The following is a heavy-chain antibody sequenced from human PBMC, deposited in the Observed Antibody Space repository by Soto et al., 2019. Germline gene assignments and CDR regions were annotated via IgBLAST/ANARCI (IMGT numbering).Heavy chain of an antibody. CDR1: GGSFSDYY. J-gene: IGHJ5*02. V-gene: IGHV4-34*01. Sequence: SETLSLTCAVYGGSFSDYYWSWIRQPPGKGLEWIGEINHSGSTNYNPSLKSRVTISVDTSKNQFSLKLSSVTAADTAVYYCAGEGRYYASGRFWWFDPWGQGTLVTVPQ. D-gene: IGHD3-10*01. CDR3: AGEGRYYASGRFWWFDP. CDR2: INHSGST.